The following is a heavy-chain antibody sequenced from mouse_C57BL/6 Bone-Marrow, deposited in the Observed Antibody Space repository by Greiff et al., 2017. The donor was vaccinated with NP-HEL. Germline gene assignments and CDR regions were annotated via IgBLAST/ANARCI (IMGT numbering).Heavy chain of an antibody. D-gene: IGHD2-1*01. J-gene: IGHJ1*03. Sequence: VQLQQSGAELARPGASVKLSCKASGYTFTSYGISWVKQRNGQGLEWIGEIYPRSGNTYYNEKFKGKATLTADKSSSTAYMELRSLTSEDSAVYFCAIYGNYWYFDVWGTGTTVTVSS. CDR2: IYPRSGNT. CDR3: AIYGNYWYFDV. V-gene: IGHV1-81*01. CDR1: GYTFTSYG.